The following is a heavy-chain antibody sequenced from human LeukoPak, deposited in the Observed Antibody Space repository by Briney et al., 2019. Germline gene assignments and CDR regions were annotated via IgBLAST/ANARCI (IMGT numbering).Heavy chain of an antibody. CDR1: GYSISSCYY. CDR2: IYHSGST. Sequence: SETLSLTCAVSGYSISSCYYWGWIRQPPGKGLEWIGSIYHSGSTYYNPSLKSRVTISVDTSKNQFSLKLSSVTAADTAVYYCARRVDEAFDIWGQGTMVSVSS. V-gene: IGHV4-38-2*01. CDR3: ARRVDEAFDI. D-gene: IGHD2-15*01. J-gene: IGHJ3*02.